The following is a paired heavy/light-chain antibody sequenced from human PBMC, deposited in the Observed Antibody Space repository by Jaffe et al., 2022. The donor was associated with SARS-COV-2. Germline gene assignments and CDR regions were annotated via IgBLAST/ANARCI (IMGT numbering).Light chain of an antibody. Sequence: QTVVTQEPSLTVSPGGTVTLTCASSTGAVTSGYYPNWFQQKPGQAPRALIYSTSNKHSWTPARFSGSLLGGKAALTLSGVQPEDEAEYYCLLYYGGAYVFGTGTKVTVL. CDR3: LLYYGGAYV. CDR2: STS. J-gene: IGLJ1*01. CDR1: TGAVTSGYY. V-gene: IGLV7-43*01.
Heavy chain of an antibody. Sequence: QVQLVQSGAEVKKPGSSVKVSCKASGGTFSSYAISWVRQAPGQGLEWMGGIIPIFGTANYAQKFQGRVTITADESTSTAYMELSSLRSEDTAVYYCGSGNGFDYWGQGTLVTVSS. J-gene: IGHJ4*02. D-gene: IGHD2-8*01. CDR3: GSGNGFDY. V-gene: IGHV1-69*01. CDR1: GGTFSSYA. CDR2: IIPIFGTA.